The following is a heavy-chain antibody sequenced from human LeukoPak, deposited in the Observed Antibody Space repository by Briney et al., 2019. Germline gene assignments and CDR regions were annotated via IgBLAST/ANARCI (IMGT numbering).Heavy chain of an antibody. CDR2: ISGSAGST. D-gene: IGHD7-27*01. Sequence: PGGSLRLSCAASGFTFSSYAMNWVRQAPGKGLEWVSSISGSAGSTYYADSVKGRFTLSRDNSKNTLSLQMNSLRADDTAVYYCARDGEPRYWGSGYYYGMDVWGQGATVTVSS. J-gene: IGHJ6*02. V-gene: IGHV3-23*01. CDR3: ARDGEPRYWGSGYYYGMDV. CDR1: GFTFSSYA.